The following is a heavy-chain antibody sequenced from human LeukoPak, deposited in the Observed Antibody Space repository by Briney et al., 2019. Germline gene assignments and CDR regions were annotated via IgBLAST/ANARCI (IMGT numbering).Heavy chain of an antibody. D-gene: IGHD1-26*01. Sequence: GGSLRLSCAASGFTFSSYGMHWVRQAPGKGLEWVAVLWSDGSSEYYADSVKGRFTISRDNAKNTLYLQMNSLRAEDTAVYYCARGGSYSYNWFDPWGQGTLVTVSS. J-gene: IGHJ5*02. CDR2: LWSDGSSE. V-gene: IGHV3-33*01. CDR1: GFTFSSYG. CDR3: ARGGSYSYNWFDP.